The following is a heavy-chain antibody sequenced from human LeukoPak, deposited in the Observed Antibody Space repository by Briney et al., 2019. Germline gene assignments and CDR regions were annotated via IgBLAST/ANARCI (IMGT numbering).Heavy chain of an antibody. D-gene: IGHD3-9*01. CDR3: ARHKGLRYFDWTPLYSPFAY. Sequence: PSETLSLTCAVYGGSFSGYYWSWIRQRPGKGLEWIGEINHSGSTNYNPSLKSRVTISVDTSKNQFPLKLSPVTAADTAVYYCARHKGLRYFDWTPLYSPFAYWGQGTLVTVSS. CDR1: GGSFSGYY. CDR2: INHSGST. J-gene: IGHJ4*02. V-gene: IGHV4-34*01.